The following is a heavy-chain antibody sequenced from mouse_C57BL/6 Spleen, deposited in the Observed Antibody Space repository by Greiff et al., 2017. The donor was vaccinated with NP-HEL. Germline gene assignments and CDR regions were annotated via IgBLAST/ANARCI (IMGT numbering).Heavy chain of an antibody. Sequence: VQLKESGAELVKPGASVKLSCTASGFNIKDYYMHWVKQRTEQGLEWIGRIDPEDGETKYAPKFQGKATITADTSSNTAYLQLSSLTSEDTAVYYCARGRLRPYWYFDVWGTGTTVTVSS. CDR2: IDPEDGET. D-gene: IGHD2-4*01. V-gene: IGHV14-2*01. CDR1: GFNIKDYY. J-gene: IGHJ1*03. CDR3: ARGRLRPYWYFDV.